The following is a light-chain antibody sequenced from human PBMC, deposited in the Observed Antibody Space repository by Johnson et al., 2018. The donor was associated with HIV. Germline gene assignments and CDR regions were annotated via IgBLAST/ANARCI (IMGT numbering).Light chain of an antibody. CDR3: GAWDTSLSALYV. CDR2: ENN. J-gene: IGLJ1*01. Sequence: QPVLTQPPSVSAAQGQKVTISCSGSSSNIGSNYVSWYQQVPGTAPKLLIYENNKRPSGIPDRFSGSKSGTSATLGITGLQTGDEADYYCGAWDTSLSALYVFGTGTKVTVL. V-gene: IGLV1-51*02. CDR1: SSNIGSNY.